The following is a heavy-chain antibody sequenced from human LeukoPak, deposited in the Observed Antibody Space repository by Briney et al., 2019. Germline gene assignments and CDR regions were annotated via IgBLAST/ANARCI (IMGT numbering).Heavy chain of an antibody. CDR3: ARRGIWIQWNFEY. Sequence: KPSETLSLTCAVEGGAFNDYYWSWVRQYPEKGLEWIAEINQGGSTIYNPSLKNRVTMSIDTTRKHISLQLASLTAADTAVYFCARRGIWIQWNFEYWGQGVLVTVSS. D-gene: IGHD5-12*01. J-gene: IGHJ4*02. V-gene: IGHV4-34*01. CDR1: GGAFNDYY. CDR2: INQGGST.